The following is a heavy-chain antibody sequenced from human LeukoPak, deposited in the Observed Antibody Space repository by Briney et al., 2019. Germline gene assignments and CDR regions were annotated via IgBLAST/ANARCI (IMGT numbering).Heavy chain of an antibody. CDR2: IYTGGGT. CDR1: GFTVGSTY. CDR3: AKPSTVAAKSADYYMDV. J-gene: IGHJ6*03. D-gene: IGHD2-15*01. Sequence: GGSLRLSCAASGFTVGSTYMSWARQAPGKGLEWVSVIYTGGGTYYADSVKGRFTISRDNSKNTLYLQMNSLRAEDTAVYYCAKPSTVAAKSADYYMDVWGKGTTVTVSS. V-gene: IGHV3-53*01.